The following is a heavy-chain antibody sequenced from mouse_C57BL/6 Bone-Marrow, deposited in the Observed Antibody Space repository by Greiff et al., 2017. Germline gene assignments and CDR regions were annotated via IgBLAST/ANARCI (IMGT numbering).Heavy chain of an antibody. V-gene: IGHV1-26*01. CDR2: INPNNGGT. CDR1: GYTFTDYY. Sequence: VQLQQSGPELVKPGASVKISCKASGYTFTDYYMNWVKQSHGKSLEWIGDINPNNGGTNYNQKFKGKATLTVDKSSSTAYMELRSLTSEDSAVYYCARRVYYYGSRYWYFDVWGTGTTVTVSS. J-gene: IGHJ1*03. D-gene: IGHD1-1*01. CDR3: ARRVYYYGSRYWYFDV.